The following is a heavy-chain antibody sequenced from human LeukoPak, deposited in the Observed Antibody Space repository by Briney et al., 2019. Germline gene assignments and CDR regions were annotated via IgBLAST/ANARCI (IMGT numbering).Heavy chain of an antibody. CDR3: ARQKYGDLDY. V-gene: IGHV4-4*02. J-gene: IGHJ4*02. D-gene: IGHD4-17*01. Sequence: SGTLSLTCGVSGDSISGTNWWSWVRQPPGQGLEWIGEISLAGQTNYNPSLNGRVTISVDTSKNQFSLKLSSVTAADTAVYYCARQKYGDLDYWGQGTLVTVSS. CDR1: GDSISGTNW. CDR2: ISLAGQT.